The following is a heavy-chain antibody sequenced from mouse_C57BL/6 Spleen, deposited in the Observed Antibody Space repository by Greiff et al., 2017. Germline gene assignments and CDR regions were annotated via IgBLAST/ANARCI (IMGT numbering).Heavy chain of an antibody. D-gene: IGHD2-4*01. J-gene: IGHJ3*01. CDR1: GYSITSGYY. CDR3: ARGYYDYDGRLTY. CDR2: ISYDGSN. V-gene: IGHV3-6*01. Sequence: EVQLVESGPGLVKPSQSLSLTCSVTGYSITSGYYWNWIRQFPGNKLEWMGYISYDGSNNYNPSLKNRISITRDTSKNQFFLKLNSVTTEDTATYYCARGYYDYDGRLTYWGQGTLVTVSA.